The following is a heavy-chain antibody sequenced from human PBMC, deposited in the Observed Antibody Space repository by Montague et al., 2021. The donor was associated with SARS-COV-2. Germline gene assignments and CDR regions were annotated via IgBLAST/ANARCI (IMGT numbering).Heavy chain of an antibody. Sequence: SETLSLTCTVSGGSISSSSYYWGWIRQPPGKGLEWIGSIYYSGSTYYNPSPKSRVTISVDTSKNQFSLKLSSVTAADTAVYYCARQGDQLLLEYWFDPWGQGTRVTVSS. CDR1: GGSISSSSYY. V-gene: IGHV4-39*01. CDR3: ARQGDQLLLEYWFDP. J-gene: IGHJ5*02. CDR2: IYYSGST. D-gene: IGHD2-2*01.